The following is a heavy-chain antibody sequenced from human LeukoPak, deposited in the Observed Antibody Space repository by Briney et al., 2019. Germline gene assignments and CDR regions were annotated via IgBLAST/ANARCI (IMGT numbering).Heavy chain of an antibody. Sequence: ASVKVSCKASGGTFSSYAISWVRQAPGQGLEWMGRIIPIFGTANYAQKFRGRVTITTDESTSTAYMELSSLRSEDTAVYYCARALYYYDSSGYYGYWGQGTLVTVSS. CDR1: GGTFSSYA. J-gene: IGHJ4*02. D-gene: IGHD3-22*01. CDR2: IIPIFGTA. CDR3: ARALYYYDSSGYYGY. V-gene: IGHV1-69*05.